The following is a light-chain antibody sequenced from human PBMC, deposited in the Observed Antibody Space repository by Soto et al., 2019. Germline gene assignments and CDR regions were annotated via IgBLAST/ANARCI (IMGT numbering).Light chain of an antibody. Sequence: AIQMTQSPSSLSASVGDRVTITCRASQGIRNELGWYQQRPGKAPKLLIYAASTLESGVPSRFSASGSGTDFTLTISSLRPEDFATYYCLQDYTYPRTFGQGTKVEIK. CDR2: AAS. V-gene: IGKV1-6*01. CDR3: LQDYTYPRT. J-gene: IGKJ1*01. CDR1: QGIRNE.